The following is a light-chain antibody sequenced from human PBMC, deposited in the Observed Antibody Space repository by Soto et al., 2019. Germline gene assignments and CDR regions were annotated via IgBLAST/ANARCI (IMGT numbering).Light chain of an antibody. CDR3: QSYDSSLSGNVV. V-gene: IGLV1-40*01. Sequence: QSVLTQPPSVSGAPGQRVSISCSGGSSNIGAGYDVHWYQQLPRTAPKLLIYGDTNRPPGVPDRFSGSKSGTSASLVITGPEAEDEAESYYQSYDSSLSGNVVFGGGTKVTVL. J-gene: IGLJ2*01. CDR2: GDT. CDR1: SSNIGAGYD.